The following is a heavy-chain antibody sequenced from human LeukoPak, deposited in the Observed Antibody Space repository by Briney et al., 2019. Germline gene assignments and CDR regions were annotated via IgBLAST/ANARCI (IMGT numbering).Heavy chain of an antibody. D-gene: IGHD2-21*02. J-gene: IGHJ5*02. Sequence: GGSLRLSCAASGFTFSSYAMHWVRQAPGKGLEWVAVISYDGSNKYYADSVKGRFTISRDNSKNTLYLQMNSLRAEDTAVYYCARDRDLAYCGGDCYPGWGFWFDPWGQGTLVTVSS. V-gene: IGHV3-30*04. CDR3: ARDRDLAYCGGDCYPGWGFWFDP. CDR2: ISYDGSNK. CDR1: GFTFSSYA.